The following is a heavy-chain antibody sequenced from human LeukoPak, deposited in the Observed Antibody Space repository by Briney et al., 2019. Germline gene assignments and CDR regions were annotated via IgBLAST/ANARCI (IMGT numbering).Heavy chain of an antibody. J-gene: IGHJ4*02. CDR1: GGTFSSYA. CDR2: IIPIFGTA. V-gene: IGHV1-69*01. D-gene: IGHD1-26*01. Sequence: SVKVSCKASGGTFSSYAISWVRQAPGQGLEWMGGIIPIFGTANYAQKFQGRVTITADESTSTAYMELSSLRSEDTAVYYCARDPHSGSYEAAGDYWGQGTLVTVSS. CDR3: ARDPHSGSYEAAGDY.